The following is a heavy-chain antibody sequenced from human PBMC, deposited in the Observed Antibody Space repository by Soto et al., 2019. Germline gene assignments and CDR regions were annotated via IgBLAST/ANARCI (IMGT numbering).Heavy chain of an antibody. CDR1: GGTFSSYA. CDR2: IIPIFATA. V-gene: IGHV1-69*01. Sequence: QVQLVQSGAEVKKPGSSVKVSCKASGGTFSSYAISWVRQAPGQGLEWMGGIIPIFATANYAQKFQGRVTVTADESTSTAYINLSSLRSEDTTVYYCASRRAADGSGYYDIYDAFDIWGRGTMVAVSS. J-gene: IGHJ3*02. CDR3: ASRRAADGSGYYDIYDAFDI. D-gene: IGHD3-22*01.